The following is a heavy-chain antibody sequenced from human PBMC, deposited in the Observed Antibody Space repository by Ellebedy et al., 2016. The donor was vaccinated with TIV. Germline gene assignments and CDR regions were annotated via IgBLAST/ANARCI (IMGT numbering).Heavy chain of an antibody. Sequence: SETLSLTXTVSGGSISSGGYYWSWIRQHPGKGLEWIGYIYYSGSTYYNPSLKSRVTISVDTSKNQFSLKLSSVTAADTAVYYCATMTYYYGMDGWGQGTTVTVSS. CDR3: ATMTYYYGMDG. CDR2: IYYSGST. V-gene: IGHV4-31*03. J-gene: IGHJ6*02. CDR1: GGSISSGGYY.